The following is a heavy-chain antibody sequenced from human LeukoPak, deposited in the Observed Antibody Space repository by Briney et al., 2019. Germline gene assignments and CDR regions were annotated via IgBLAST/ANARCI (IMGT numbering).Heavy chain of an antibody. CDR1: GGSTRSSSYY. V-gene: IGHV4-39*01. Sequence: SETLSLTCTVSGGSTRSSSYYWGWIRQPPGKDLEWIGSNSYSGTTYYNPSLESRVIISVDTSMNQFSLKLSSVTAADTAVYYCARSYGSGSYYEYWGQGTLVTVSS. J-gene: IGHJ4*02. CDR2: NSYSGTT. D-gene: IGHD3-10*01. CDR3: ARSYGSGSYYEY.